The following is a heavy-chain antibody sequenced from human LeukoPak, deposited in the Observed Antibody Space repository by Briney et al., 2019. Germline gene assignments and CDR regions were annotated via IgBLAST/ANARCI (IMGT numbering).Heavy chain of an antibody. Sequence: PGGSLRLSCAASGFTFGSCAMNWVRQAPGKGLEWLSSINGSGANTYYADSVEGRFTISRDNSQNTLYLQMNSLRAEGTAVYYCAKDVRGYNRPFDYWGQGTLVTVSS. CDR2: INGSGANT. D-gene: IGHD3-10*02. CDR1: GFTFGSCA. V-gene: IGHV3-23*01. CDR3: AKDVRGYNRPFDY. J-gene: IGHJ4*02.